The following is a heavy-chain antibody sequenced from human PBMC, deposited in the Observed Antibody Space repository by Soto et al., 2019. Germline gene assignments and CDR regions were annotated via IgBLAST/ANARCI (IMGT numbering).Heavy chain of an antibody. CDR2: IYYSGST. D-gene: IGHD1-26*01. V-gene: IGHV4-39*01. CDR3: ARPYSGSRRYFDY. Sequence: QLQLQESGPGLVKPSETLSLTCTVSGGSISSSSYYWGWIRQPPGKGLEWIGSIYYSGSTYYNPALKSRVTISVDTPKNQFSLKLSSVTAAGTAVYYWARPYSGSRRYFDYWGQGTLVTVSS. CDR1: GGSISSSSYY. J-gene: IGHJ4*02.